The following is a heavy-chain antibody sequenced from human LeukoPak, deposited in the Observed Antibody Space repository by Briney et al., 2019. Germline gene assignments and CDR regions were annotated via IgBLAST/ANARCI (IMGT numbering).Heavy chain of an antibody. J-gene: IGHJ4*02. CDR1: GFTFSSYA. CDR3: AKVPHRYYDSSGYYDY. Sequence: PGRSLRLSCAASGFTFSSYAMHWVRQAPGKGLEWVAVISYDGSNKYYADSVKGRFTISRDNSKNTLHLQMNSLRAEDTAVYYCAKVPHRYYDSSGYYDYWGQGTLVTVSS. CDR2: ISYDGSNK. V-gene: IGHV3-30-3*01. D-gene: IGHD3-22*01.